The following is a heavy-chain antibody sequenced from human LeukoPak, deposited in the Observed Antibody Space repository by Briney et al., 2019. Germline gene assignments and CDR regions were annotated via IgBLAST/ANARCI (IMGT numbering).Heavy chain of an antibody. D-gene: IGHD2-21*02. CDR2: INHSGST. J-gene: IGHJ6*02. CDR1: GGSFSGYY. V-gene: IGHV4-34*01. Sequence: SETLSLTCAVYGGSFSGYYWSWIRQPPGKGLEWIGEINHSGSTNYNLSLKSRVTISVDTSKNQFSLKLSSVTAADTAVYYCARGYDCGGDCYSTHYYYYGMDVWGQGTTVTVSS. CDR3: ARGYDCGGDCYSTHYYYYGMDV.